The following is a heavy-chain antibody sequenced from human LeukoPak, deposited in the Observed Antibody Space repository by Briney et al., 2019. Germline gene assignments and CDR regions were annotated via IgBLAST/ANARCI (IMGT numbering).Heavy chain of an antibody. CDR1: GGSISSSNW. D-gene: IGHD4-11*01. CDR3: ARSSEDSNYVWFDP. V-gene: IGHV4-4*02. CDR2: INHSGST. Sequence: SETLSLTCAVSGGSISSSNWWSWVRQLPGKGLEWIGEINHSGSTNYNPSLKSRVTISVDTSKNQFSLKLSSVTAADTAVYYCARSSEDSNYVWFDPWGQGTLVTVSS. J-gene: IGHJ5*02.